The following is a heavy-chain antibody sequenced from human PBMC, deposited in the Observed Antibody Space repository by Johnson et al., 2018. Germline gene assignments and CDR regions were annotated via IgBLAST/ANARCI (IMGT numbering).Heavy chain of an antibody. CDR3: ARDLFDFAESNGMDV. J-gene: IGHJ6*02. V-gene: IGHV3-74*01. Sequence: VQLQESGGGLVQPGGSLRLSCAGSGFTFSTYWMHWVRQAPGKGLVWVSRINSDGSGTTYAGAGKGRFTISRDNAKNTLYLQMNSLRADDTAVYYCARDLFDFAESNGMDVWGQGTTVTVSS. D-gene: IGHD3-9*01. CDR1: GFTFSTYW. CDR2: INSDGSGT.